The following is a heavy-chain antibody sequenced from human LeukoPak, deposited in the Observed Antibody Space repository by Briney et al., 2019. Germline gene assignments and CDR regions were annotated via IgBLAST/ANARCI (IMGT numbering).Heavy chain of an antibody. CDR1: GGSFSGYY. V-gene: IGHV4-34*01. J-gene: IGHJ6*03. D-gene: IGHD2-2*01. CDR3: ARGRTPNPDIVVVPAATNYYYYYMDV. Sequence: SETLSLTCAVYGGSFSGYYWSWIRQPPGKGLEWLGEMNHSGSTNYNPSLKSRVTISVDTSKNQFSLKLSSVTAADTAVYYCARGRTPNPDIVVVPAATNYYYYYMDVWGKGTTVTVSS. CDR2: MNHSGST.